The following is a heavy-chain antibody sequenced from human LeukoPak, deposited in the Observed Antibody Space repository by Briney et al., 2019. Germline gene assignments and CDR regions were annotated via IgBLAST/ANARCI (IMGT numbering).Heavy chain of an antibody. CDR3: ARISGYSYGYGLDY. CDR2: ISSSSSTI. D-gene: IGHD5-18*01. V-gene: IGHV3-48*02. CDR1: GFSFSNYG. Sequence: SGGSLRLSCGASGFSFSNYGIHWVRQAPGKGLEWVSYISSSSSTIYYADSVKGRFTISRDNAKSSLYLQMNSLRDEDTAVYYCARISGYSYGYGLDYWGQGTLVTVSS. J-gene: IGHJ4*02.